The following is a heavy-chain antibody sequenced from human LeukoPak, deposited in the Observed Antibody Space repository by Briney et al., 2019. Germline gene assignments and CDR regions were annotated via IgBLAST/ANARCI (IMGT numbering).Heavy chain of an antibody. D-gene: IGHD6-19*01. CDR3: AMSMAVAGHHF. CDR1: GFTFSRYS. V-gene: IGHV3-21*01. CDR2: ISSTGSRT. Sequence: GGSLRLSCPASGFTFSRYSMIWVRQAPGKGLEWVSSISSTGSRTYQADSVKGRFTISRDNAKNSLYLQMNRLRVEETAVYYCAMSMAVAGHHFWGQGTLVTVSS. J-gene: IGHJ4*02.